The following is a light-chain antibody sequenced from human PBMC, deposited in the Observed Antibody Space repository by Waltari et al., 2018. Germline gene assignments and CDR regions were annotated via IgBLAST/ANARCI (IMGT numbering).Light chain of an antibody. Sequence: SSDLSQLPSVSVSPGQTASITCSGDNLRDKYFAWYQQRPGRSPLLLIYQDVKRPSGIPERFSGSLSGSTATLTIRGAQATDEADYYCQAWDSSTVVFGGGTSLTVL. CDR2: QDV. J-gene: IGLJ2*01. CDR1: NLRDKY. CDR3: QAWDSSTVV. V-gene: IGLV3-1*01.